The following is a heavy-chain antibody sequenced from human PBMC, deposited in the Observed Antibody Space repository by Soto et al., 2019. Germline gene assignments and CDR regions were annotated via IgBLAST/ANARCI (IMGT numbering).Heavy chain of an antibody. CDR3: ARTRGYSDYDLDY. CDR1: GYTFSSYA. V-gene: IGHV3-23*01. Sequence: GGSLRLSCAASGYTFSSYAMTWVRQASGKGLEWVSAISYSGVSTYYADSVKGCFTISRDSSENTLSLQMNSLRVDDTAVYYCARTRGYSDYDLDYWGQGTLVTVSS. D-gene: IGHD5-12*01. J-gene: IGHJ4*02. CDR2: ISYSGVST.